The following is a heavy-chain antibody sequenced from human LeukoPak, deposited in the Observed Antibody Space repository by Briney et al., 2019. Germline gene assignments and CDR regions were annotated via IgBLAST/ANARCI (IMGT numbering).Heavy chain of an antibody. CDR3: ARGVDFVVVPAAIRGFFDP. CDR2: IIPIFGTA. Sequence: ASVKVSCKASGGTFSSYAISWVRQAPGQGLEWMGGIIPIFGTANYAQKFQGRVTITADESTSTAYMELSSLRSEDTAVYYCARGVDFVVVPAAIRGFFDPWGQGTLVTVSS. CDR1: GGTFSSYA. V-gene: IGHV1-69*13. J-gene: IGHJ5*02. D-gene: IGHD2-2*02.